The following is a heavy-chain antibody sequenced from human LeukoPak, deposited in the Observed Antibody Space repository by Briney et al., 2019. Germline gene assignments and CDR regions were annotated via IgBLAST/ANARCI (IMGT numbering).Heavy chain of an antibody. CDR2: IYPGDSDT. J-gene: IGHJ6*03. Sequence: GESLKISCKGSGYSFTSYWIGWVRQMPGKGLEWMGIIYPGDSDTRYSPSFQGQVTISADKSISTAYLQWSSLKASDTAMYYCARLDIVVVPAATAPTTHYYYYYMDVWGKGTTVTISS. CDR3: ARLDIVVVPAATAPTTHYYYYYMDV. CDR1: GYSFTSYW. V-gene: IGHV5-51*01. D-gene: IGHD2-2*03.